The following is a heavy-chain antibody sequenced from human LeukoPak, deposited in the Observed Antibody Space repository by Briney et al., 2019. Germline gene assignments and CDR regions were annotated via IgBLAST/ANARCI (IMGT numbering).Heavy chain of an antibody. D-gene: IGHD1-26*01. CDR1: GFTFSDYY. J-gene: IGHJ4*02. V-gene: IGHV3-11*04. Sequence: GGSLRLSCAASGFTFSDYYMSWIRQAPGKGLEWVSYISSSGSTIYYADSVKGRFTISRDNAKNSLYLQMNSLRAEDTAVYYCARVGKWELLRRYYFDYWGQGTLVTVSS. CDR2: ISSSGSTI. CDR3: ARVGKWELLRRYYFDY.